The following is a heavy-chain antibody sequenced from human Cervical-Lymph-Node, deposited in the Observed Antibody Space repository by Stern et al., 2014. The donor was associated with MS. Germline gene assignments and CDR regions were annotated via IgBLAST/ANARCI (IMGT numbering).Heavy chain of an antibody. CDR3: ARDTAIAVACTGFGY. CDR2: ISSSRSYI. J-gene: IGHJ4*02. Sequence: EVQLVESGGGLVKPGGSLRLSCAASGFTFSSYSMNWVRQAPGKGMEWVSSISSSRSYIYYEDSVKGLFPICRKKYKNSLNMHMNSLRAEDTAVYYCARDTAIAVACTGFGYWGQGTLVTVSS. V-gene: IGHV3-21*01. D-gene: IGHD6-19*01. CDR1: GFTFSSYS.